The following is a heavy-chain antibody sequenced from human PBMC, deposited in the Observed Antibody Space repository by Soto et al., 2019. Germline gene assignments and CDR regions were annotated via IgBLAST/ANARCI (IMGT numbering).Heavy chain of an antibody. CDR2: TYYSGST. D-gene: IGHD5-18*01. V-gene: IGHV4-39*01. CDR1: GGSISSSSYY. J-gene: IGHJ6*02. Sequence: QLQLQASGPGLVKPSETLSLTCTVSGGSISSSSYYWGWIRQPPGKGLEWIGSTYYSGSTYYNPAPKSRVTISVDTSNNQCSMKLSSVTAAATAVYYCARHVQGYSSGPFYDYYGMDVWGQGTTVAVSS. CDR3: ARHVQGYSSGPFYDYYGMDV.